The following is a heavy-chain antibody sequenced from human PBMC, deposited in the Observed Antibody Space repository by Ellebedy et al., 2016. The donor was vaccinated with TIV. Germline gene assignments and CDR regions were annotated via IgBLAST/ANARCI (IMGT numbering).Heavy chain of an antibody. Sequence: ASVKVSXKESGYTFTSYYMHWVRQAPGQGLEWMGIINPSGGSTSYAQKFQGRVTMTRDTSTSTVYMELSSLRSEDTAVYYCARGDGALITMVRGVIIGFFDYWGQGTLVTVSS. CDR3: ARGDGALITMVRGVIIGFFDY. V-gene: IGHV1-46*01. CDR1: GYTFTSYY. D-gene: IGHD3-10*01. CDR2: INPSGGST. J-gene: IGHJ4*02.